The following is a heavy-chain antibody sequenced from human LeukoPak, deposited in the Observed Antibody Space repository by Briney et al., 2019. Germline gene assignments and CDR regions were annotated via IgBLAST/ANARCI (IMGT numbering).Heavy chain of an antibody. Sequence: GGSLRLSCAASGPTFSSHAMHWVRQAPGKGLEYVSAIVSNGGNTYYADSVRGRFTISRDNPKDTVYLQMGSLRPEDTAVYYCARGGYYAATDIWGQGALVTVSS. V-gene: IGHV3-64*02. CDR2: IVSNGGNT. CDR1: GPTFSSHA. J-gene: IGHJ4*02. D-gene: IGHD3-3*01. CDR3: ARGGYYAATDI.